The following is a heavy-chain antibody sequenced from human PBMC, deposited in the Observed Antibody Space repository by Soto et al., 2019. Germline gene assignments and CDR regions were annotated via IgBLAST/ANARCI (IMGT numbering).Heavy chain of an antibody. V-gene: IGHV4-31*03. CDR2: IYYSGST. CDR3: ARDVGAMVRGDYFDP. Sequence: QVQLQESGPGLVKPSQTLSLTCTVSGGSISSGGYYWSWIRQHPGKGLEWIGYIYYSGSTYYNPSRKSRVTISVDTSKNQLPLKLSSVTAADTAVYYCARDVGAMVRGDYFDPWGQGTLVTVSS. D-gene: IGHD3-10*01. CDR1: GGSISSGGYY. J-gene: IGHJ5*02.